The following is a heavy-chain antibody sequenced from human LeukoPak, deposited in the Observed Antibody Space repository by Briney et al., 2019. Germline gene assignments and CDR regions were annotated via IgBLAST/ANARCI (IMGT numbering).Heavy chain of an antibody. V-gene: IGHV1-8*01. Sequence: ASVKVSCKASGYTFTSYDINWVRQATGQGLEWMGWMNPNSGNTGYAQKFQGRVTMTRNTSISTAYMELSSLRSEDTAVYYCARLYCSGGSCYSEFDYWGQGTLVTVSS. CDR3: ARLYCSGGSCYSEFDY. J-gene: IGHJ4*02. D-gene: IGHD2-15*01. CDR2: MNPNSGNT. CDR1: GYTFTSYD.